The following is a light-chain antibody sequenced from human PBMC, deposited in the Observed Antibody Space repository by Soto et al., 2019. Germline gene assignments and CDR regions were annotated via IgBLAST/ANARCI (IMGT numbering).Light chain of an antibody. CDR1: QGVSSN. V-gene: IGKV3-15*01. CDR2: DAY. Sequence: EIVLTQSPATLSVSPGESATLSCRASQGVSSNLAWYQHKPGQAPRLLIYDAYTRATGIPARFSGSGSGTEFSLTISSLQSEDFAVYYCQQYRNRPQTFGQGTKVDIK. J-gene: IGKJ1*01. CDR3: QQYRNRPQT.